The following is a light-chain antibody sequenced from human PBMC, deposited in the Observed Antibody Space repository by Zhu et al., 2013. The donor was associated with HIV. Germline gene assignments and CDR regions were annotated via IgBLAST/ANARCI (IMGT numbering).Light chain of an antibody. V-gene: IGKV3-20*01. CDR2: GAS. CDR1: QSVSSSY. J-gene: IGKJ1*01. CDR3: QQYGSTFTWT. Sequence: EIVLTQSPGTLSLSPGERATLSCRASQSVSSSYLAWYQQKPGQAPRFLIYGASSRATGIPDRFSGSGSGRDFTLTISRLEPEDSGLYYCQQYGSTFTWTFGQGTKVEIK.